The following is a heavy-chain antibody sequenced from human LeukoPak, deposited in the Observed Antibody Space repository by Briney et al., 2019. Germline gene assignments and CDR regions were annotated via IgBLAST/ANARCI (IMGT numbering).Heavy chain of an antibody. D-gene: IGHD1-26*01. CDR1: GFAFSSYE. V-gene: IGHV3-48*03. J-gene: IGHJ4*02. CDR3: ARDHVMGGNIDY. CDR2: ISSRGSTI. Sequence: GGPRRLSCAASGFAFSSYEMNWGRQGPGKGLGGGSYISSRGSTIYYADSVKGRFTISRDNAKNSLYLQRNIMRAEDTTVYYCARDHVMGGNIDYWGQGTLVTVSS.